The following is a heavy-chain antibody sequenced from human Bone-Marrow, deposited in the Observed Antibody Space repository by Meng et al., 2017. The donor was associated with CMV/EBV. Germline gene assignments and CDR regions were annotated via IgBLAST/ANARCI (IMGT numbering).Heavy chain of an antibody. CDR2: IYYSGST. J-gene: IGHJ6*02. Sequence: CTDCGRSVSRGCYYWSWIRQPPGKGLEWIGYIYYSGSTNYNPSLKSRVTISVDTSKNQFSLKLSSVTAADTAVYYCARQVVVVPAASETNYYYYYGMDVWGQGTTVTVSS. CDR3: ARQVVVVPAASETNYYYYYGMDV. CDR1: GRSVSRGCYY. V-gene: IGHV4-61*01. D-gene: IGHD2-2*01.